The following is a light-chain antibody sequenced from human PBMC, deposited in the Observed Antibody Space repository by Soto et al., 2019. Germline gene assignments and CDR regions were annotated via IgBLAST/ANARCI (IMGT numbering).Light chain of an antibody. CDR1: QTINNNY. CDR3: QPHGELIG. Sequence: IILTQSPGTLSLSPGERVTLSCKASQTINNNYVAWYQQRPGRAPRLLVYGASARATGIPDRFRGSGAGTDFTLTISRLEPEDFAVYYCQPHGELIGFGGETKGDIK. J-gene: IGKJ4*01. CDR2: GAS. V-gene: IGKV3-20*01.